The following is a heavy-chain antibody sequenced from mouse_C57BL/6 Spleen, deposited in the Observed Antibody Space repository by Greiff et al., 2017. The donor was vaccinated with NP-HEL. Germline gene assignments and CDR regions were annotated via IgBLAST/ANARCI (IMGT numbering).Heavy chain of an antibody. D-gene: IGHD2-4*01. J-gene: IGHJ1*03. V-gene: IGHV10-1*01. Sequence: GGGLVQPKGSLKLSRAASGFSFNPYAMNWVRQAPGKGLEWVARRRSKSNNYETYYADSVKDRFTISRDNSESMLYLQMNNLKSEDTAMYYCVRHGGDDCDGWYFDVWGTGTTVTVSS. CDR1: GFSFNPYA. CDR2: RRSKSNNYET. CDR3: VRHGGDDCDGWYFDV.